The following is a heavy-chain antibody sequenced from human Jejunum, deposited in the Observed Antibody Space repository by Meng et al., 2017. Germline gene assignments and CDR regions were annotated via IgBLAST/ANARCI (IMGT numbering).Heavy chain of an antibody. CDR1: GFTFRNYD. J-gene: IGHJ2*01. Sequence: GESLKISCEASGFTFRNYDFHWVRQAPEKGLERVSAIGRGGDTYYPGSVKGRFTMSKENAKNSVYLQMNSLTAGDTAVYYCARESLDIDRSGWDDWYFDLWGRGTLVTVSS. CDR2: IGRGGDT. D-gene: IGHD6-19*01. CDR3: ARESLDIDRSGWDDWYFDL. V-gene: IGHV3-13*01.